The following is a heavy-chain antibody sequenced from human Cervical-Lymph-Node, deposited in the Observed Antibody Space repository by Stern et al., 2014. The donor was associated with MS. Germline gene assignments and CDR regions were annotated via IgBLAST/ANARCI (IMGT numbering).Heavy chain of an antibody. CDR3: ARGRDLDY. CDR1: GYTFGNYD. CDR2: MSPYSGDT. V-gene: IGHV1-8*01. Sequence: VQLVESGAEVREPGASVKVSCKASGYTFGNYDINWVRQVAGQGLEWMGWMSPYSGDTGFAQKFQGRITLTRATGLSTAYMRMRNLRFEDTATYYCARGRDLDYWGQGTLVTASS. J-gene: IGHJ4*02.